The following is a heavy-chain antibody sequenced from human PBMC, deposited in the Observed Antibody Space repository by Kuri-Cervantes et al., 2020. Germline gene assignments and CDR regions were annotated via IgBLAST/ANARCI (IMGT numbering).Heavy chain of an antibody. CDR3: ARDRAAYTSSWGDY. J-gene: IGHJ4*02. D-gene: IGHD6-13*01. CDR1: GYTFTGYY. Sequence: ASVKVSCKASGYTFTGYYMHWMRQAPGQGLEWMGWINPNSGGTNYAQEFQGWVTMTRDTSISTIYMELSSLRSDDTAVYYCARDRAAYTSSWGDYWGQGTLVTVSS. CDR2: INPNSGGT. V-gene: IGHV1-2*04.